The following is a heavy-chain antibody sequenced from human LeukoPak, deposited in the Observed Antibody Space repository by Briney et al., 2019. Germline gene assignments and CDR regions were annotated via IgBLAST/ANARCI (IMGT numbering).Heavy chain of an antibody. CDR1: GVTFSSSW. D-gene: IGHD3-22*01. Sequence: GGSLRLSCAASGVTFSSSWMSWVRQAPGKGLEWVSYISSSGSTIYYADSVKGRFTISRDNAKNSLYLQMNSLRAEDTAVYYCARDFRPYYYDSSGYYYDLWYFDYWGQGTLVIVSS. V-gene: IGHV3-48*04. CDR2: ISSSGSTI. J-gene: IGHJ4*02. CDR3: ARDFRPYYYDSSGYYYDLWYFDY.